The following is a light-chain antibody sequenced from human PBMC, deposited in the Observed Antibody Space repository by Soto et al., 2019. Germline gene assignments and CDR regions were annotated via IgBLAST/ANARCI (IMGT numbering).Light chain of an antibody. CDR3: QQYGSSPLT. CDR1: QSFNSIY. CDR2: GAS. V-gene: IGKV3-20*01. Sequence: EIVLTQSPGTLSLSPGERATLSCRASQSFNSIYLAWYQQKPGQAPRLLIYGASSRATGIPDRFSGSGSGTDFTLTISRLEPEDFAVHYCQQYGSSPLTFGGGTKVDIK. J-gene: IGKJ4*01.